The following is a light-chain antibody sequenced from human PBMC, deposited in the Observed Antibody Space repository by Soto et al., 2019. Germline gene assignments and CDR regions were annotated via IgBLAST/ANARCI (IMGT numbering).Light chain of an antibody. CDR2: DVT. V-gene: IGLV2-14*01. CDR3: SSYTSGDNYV. Sequence: QSALTQPASVSGSPGQSITISCTGTSSDVGGYNYVSWYQQHPGKAPKLMIYDVTNRPSGVSNRFSGSKSGNTASLTISGLHAEDEADYYCSSYTSGDNYVSGIGPKVTVL. CDR1: SSDVGGYNY. J-gene: IGLJ1*01.